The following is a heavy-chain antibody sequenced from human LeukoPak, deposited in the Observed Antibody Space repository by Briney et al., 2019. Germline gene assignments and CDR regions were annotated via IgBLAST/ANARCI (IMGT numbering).Heavy chain of an antibody. CDR3: ARGVATIFFVY. CDR1: GVSISSGGYS. Sequence: TSETLSLTCAVSGVSISSGGYSWSWIRQPPGKGLEWIGYIYHSGSTYYNPSLKSRVTISVDRSKNQFSLKLSSVTAADTAVYYCARGVATIFFVYWGQGTLVTVSS. V-gene: IGHV4-30-2*01. D-gene: IGHD5-12*01. J-gene: IGHJ4*02. CDR2: IYHSGST.